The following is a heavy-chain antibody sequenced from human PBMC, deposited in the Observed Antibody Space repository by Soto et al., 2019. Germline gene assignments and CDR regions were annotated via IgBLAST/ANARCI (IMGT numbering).Heavy chain of an antibody. V-gene: IGHV3-23*01. J-gene: IGHJ4*02. CDR2: ISGSGGST. CDR3: AKDLEYSSSSWGFDY. CDR1: GFTFSSYA. D-gene: IGHD6-6*01. Sequence: GSLRLSCAASGFTFSSYAMSWVRQAPGKGLEWVSAISGSGGSTYYADSVKGRFTISRDNSKNTLYLQMNSLRAEDTAVYYCAKDLEYSSSSWGFDYWGQGTLVTVSS.